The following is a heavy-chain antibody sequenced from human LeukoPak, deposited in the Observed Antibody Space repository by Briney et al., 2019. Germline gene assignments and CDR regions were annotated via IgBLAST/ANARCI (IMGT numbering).Heavy chain of an antibody. CDR3: ARGGLVRGTINTLIAFDI. Sequence: SETLSPTCTVSGGSISSYYWSWIRQPPGKGLEWIGYIYYSGSANYNPSLKSRVTISVDTSKNQFSLRLSSVTPEDTALYYCARGGLVRGTINTLIAFDIWGQGIMVTVST. CDR1: GGSISSYY. CDR2: IYYSGSA. D-gene: IGHD3-10*01. J-gene: IGHJ3*02. V-gene: IGHV4-59*12.